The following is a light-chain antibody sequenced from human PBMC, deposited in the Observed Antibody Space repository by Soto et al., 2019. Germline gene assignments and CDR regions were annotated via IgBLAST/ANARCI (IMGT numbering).Light chain of an antibody. J-gene: IGKJ1*01. CDR1: QTISSW. Sequence: DIQITQSPSTLSASVGDRVTITCRASQTISSWLAWYQQKPGKAPKLLIYDASTLESGVPSRFSGSGSGTQFTLTISXLQPDDSATYYCQQYNSYWKFGQGTKVDTK. V-gene: IGKV1-5*01. CDR3: QQYNSYWK. CDR2: DAS.